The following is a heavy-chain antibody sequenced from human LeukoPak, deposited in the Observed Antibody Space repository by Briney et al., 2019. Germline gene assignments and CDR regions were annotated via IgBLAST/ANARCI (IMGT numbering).Heavy chain of an antibody. D-gene: IGHD2-21*02. J-gene: IGHJ3*01. CDR2: ISDDGRKK. Sequence: GRSLRLSCGASGFTFSSYGVHWVRQAPGKGLQWVAVISDDGRKKYYADSVEGRFTISRDNSKNTLYLQMNSLRAEDTAVYYCARTPTDCGGDCYNVFNLWGQGTMVTVSS. V-gene: IGHV3-30*03. CDR1: GFTFSSYG. CDR3: ARTPTDCGGDCYNVFNL.